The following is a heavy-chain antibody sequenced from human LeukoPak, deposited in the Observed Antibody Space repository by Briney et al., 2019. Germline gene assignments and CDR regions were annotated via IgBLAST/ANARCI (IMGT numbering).Heavy chain of an antibody. CDR3: AKALEQETVIALDS. D-gene: IGHD6-13*01. CDR2: ISGSGGST. Sequence: PGGSLRLSCAASGFTFSTYAMSWVRQAPGKGLEWVSAISGSGGSTYYADSVKGRFTISRDNSKTTLYLQMNSLRAEDTSIYFCAKALEQETVIALDSWGQGTLVTVSS. CDR1: GFTFSTYA. V-gene: IGHV3-23*01. J-gene: IGHJ4*02.